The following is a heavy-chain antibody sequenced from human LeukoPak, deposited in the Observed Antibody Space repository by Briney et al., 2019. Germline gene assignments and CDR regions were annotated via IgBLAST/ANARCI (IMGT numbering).Heavy chain of an antibody. V-gene: IGHV3-21*04. CDR1: GFTFSSYS. CDR3: AKDRGYYYGSGAAARDDY. Sequence: GGSLRLSCAASGFTFSSYSMNWVRQAPGKGLEWVSLISSSSSYIYYADSVKGRFTISRDNSKNTLYLQMDSLRAEDTAVYYCAKDRGYYYGSGAAARDDYWGQGTLVTVSS. D-gene: IGHD3-10*01. J-gene: IGHJ4*02. CDR2: ISSSSSYI.